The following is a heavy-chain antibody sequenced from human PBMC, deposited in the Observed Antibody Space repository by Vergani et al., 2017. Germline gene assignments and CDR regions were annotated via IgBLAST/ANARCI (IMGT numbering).Heavy chain of an antibody. J-gene: IGHJ2*01. CDR3: VKDIAASGNYWYFDL. Sequence: QVLESGGGLVQPGGSLRLSCAASGFTFDDYAMHWVRQAPGKGLEWVSGINWNSDSIAYADSVKGRFTISRDNAKNSLYLQMNSLRAEDTALYYCVKDIAASGNYWYFDLWGRGTLVTVSS. CDR2: INWNSDSI. D-gene: IGHD6-13*01. V-gene: IGHV3-9*01. CDR1: GFTFDDYA.